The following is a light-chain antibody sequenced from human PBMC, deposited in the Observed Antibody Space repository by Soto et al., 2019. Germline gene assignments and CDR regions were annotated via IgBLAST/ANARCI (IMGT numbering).Light chain of an antibody. CDR1: QSISSW. J-gene: IGKJ4*01. V-gene: IGKV1-5*03. Sequence: DIQMTQSPSTLSASVGDRVTITCRASQSISSWLAWYQQKPGKAPKLLIYKASSLESGVPSRFSGSGSGTEFTLTISSLQPDDFATYYCQQYNIFLTFGGGIKVEIK. CDR3: QQYNIFLT. CDR2: KAS.